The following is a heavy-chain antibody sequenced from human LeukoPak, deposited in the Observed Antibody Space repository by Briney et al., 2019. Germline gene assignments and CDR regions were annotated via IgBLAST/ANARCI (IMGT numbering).Heavy chain of an antibody. V-gene: IGHV3-21*01. CDR1: GFTFSSYR. D-gene: IGHD4-17*01. Sequence: GGSLRLSCAASGFTFSSYRMNWVSQAPGKGMEWVSSISSSSYIYYADSVKGRFTISRDNAKNSLYLQMNSLRAEDTAVYYCARKTLRNWFDPWGQGTLVTVSS. CDR3: ARKTLRNWFDP. CDR2: ISSSSYI. J-gene: IGHJ5*02.